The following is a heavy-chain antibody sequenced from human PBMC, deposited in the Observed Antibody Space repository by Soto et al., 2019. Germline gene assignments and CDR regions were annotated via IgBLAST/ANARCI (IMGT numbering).Heavy chain of an antibody. CDR3: ASTRGY. D-gene: IGHD3-3*01. Sequence: EVQVVESGGGLVQPGGSLRLSCAVSGFTFTGYWMKWVRQAPAKGLEWVATIQEDGSETYYVDSVKGRFTISRDSAKNSVYLQMYSLRVDDTAVYYCASTRGYWGQGTLVTVSA. J-gene: IGHJ4*02. V-gene: IGHV3-7*05. CDR2: IQEDGSET. CDR1: GFTFTGYW.